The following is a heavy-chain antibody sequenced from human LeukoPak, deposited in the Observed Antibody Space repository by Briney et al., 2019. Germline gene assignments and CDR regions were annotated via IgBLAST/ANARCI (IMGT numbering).Heavy chain of an antibody. D-gene: IGHD3-10*01. CDR1: GGPISSYY. J-gene: IGHJ3*02. V-gene: IGHV4-59*01. CDR2: IYYSGST. CDR3: ASGSRGSGPLDI. Sequence: SETLSLTCTVSGGPISSYYWCWIRQPPGKGLEWIGYIYYSGSTNYNPSLKSRVTISVDTSKNQFSLKLSSVTAADTAVYYCASGSRGSGPLDIWGQGTMVTVSS.